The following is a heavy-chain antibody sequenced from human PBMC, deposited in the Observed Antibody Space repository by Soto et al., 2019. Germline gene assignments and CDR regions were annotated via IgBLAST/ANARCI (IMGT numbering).Heavy chain of an antibody. CDR2: MYYTGVT. Sequence: SETLSRTCSVSGGSVSRGNHFWNWIRQPPGRGLEWLGYMYYTGVTNYNPSLKSRVSMSVDTSKNQFSLKLTSLTAADTAVYYCARGGEPLGYYGLDVWGQGTTVTVSS. V-gene: IGHV4-61*01. CDR1: GGSVSRGNHF. D-gene: IGHD3-10*01. J-gene: IGHJ6*02. CDR3: ARGGEPLGYYGLDV.